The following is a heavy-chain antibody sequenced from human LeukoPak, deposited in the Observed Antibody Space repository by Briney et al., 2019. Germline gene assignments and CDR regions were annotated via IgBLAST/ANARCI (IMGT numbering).Heavy chain of an antibody. CDR3: ARANGIAASSDY. V-gene: IGHV1-2*02. Sequence: AAVKVSCKASGYTLTDYYIHWVRQAPGQGLEWMGWINPNSGGTNYAQKFQGRVTMTRDTSISTAYMELSRLRSDDTAVYYCARANGIAASSDYWGQGTLVTVSS. J-gene: IGHJ4*02. D-gene: IGHD6-13*01. CDR1: GYTLTDYY. CDR2: INPNSGGT.